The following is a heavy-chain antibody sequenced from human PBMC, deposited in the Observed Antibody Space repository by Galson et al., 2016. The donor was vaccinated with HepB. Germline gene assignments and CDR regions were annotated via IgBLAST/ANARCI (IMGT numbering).Heavy chain of an antibody. CDR2: IYDSGST. D-gene: IGHD3-10*01. CDR3: ARLVYYGSGSYWYFDL. J-gene: IGHJ2*01. Sequence: SETLSLTCTVSGGSISSTGYYWGWIRQPPGKGLEWIGRIYDSGSTHYNPSLKSRVTISVDTSKDQFSLKLNSVTAADTAMYYRARLVYYGSGSYWYFDLWGRGTLVTVSS. CDR1: GGSISSTGYY. V-gene: IGHV4-39*01.